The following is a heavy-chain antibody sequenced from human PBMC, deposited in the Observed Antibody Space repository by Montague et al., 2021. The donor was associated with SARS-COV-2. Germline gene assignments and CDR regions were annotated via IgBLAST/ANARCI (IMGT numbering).Heavy chain of an antibody. J-gene: IGHJ4*02. Sequence: SETLSLTCTVSGGSISSYYWSWIRQPPGKGLEWIGYIYYSGSTNYNPSLKSRVPISVDTSKNQFSLKLSSVTAADTAVYYCATTSLSGIYYWGQGTLVTVSS. V-gene: IGHV4-59*01. CDR2: IYYSGST. CDR3: ATTSLSGIYY. CDR1: GGSISSYY. D-gene: IGHD1-26*01.